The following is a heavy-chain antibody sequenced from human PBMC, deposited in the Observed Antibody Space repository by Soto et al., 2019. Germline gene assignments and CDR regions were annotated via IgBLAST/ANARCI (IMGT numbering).Heavy chain of an antibody. D-gene: IGHD2-2*02. V-gene: IGHV3-15*01. CDR1: GFTFSNAW. J-gene: IGHJ6*02. CDR3: TTGSEVPAAILFDYYYGMDV. CDR2: IKSKTDGGTT. Sequence: GGSLRLSCAASGFTFSNAWMSWVRQAPGKGLEWVGRIKSKTDGGTTDYAAPVKGRFTISRDDSKNTLYLQMNSLKTEDTAVYYCTTGSEVPAAILFDYYYGMDVWGQGTTVTVSS.